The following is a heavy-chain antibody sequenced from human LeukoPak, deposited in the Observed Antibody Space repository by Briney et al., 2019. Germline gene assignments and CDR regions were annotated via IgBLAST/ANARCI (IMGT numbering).Heavy chain of an antibody. Sequence: ASVKVSCKASGYTFTGYYMHWVRQAPGQGLEWMGWINPNSGGTNYAQKFQGRVTMTRDTSISTAYMELSRLRSDDTAVYYCARVSKQQLVRVAFDIWGQGTMVTVSS. CDR3: ARVSKQQLVRVAFDI. D-gene: IGHD6-13*01. V-gene: IGHV1-2*02. CDR2: INPNSGGT. CDR1: GYTFTGYY. J-gene: IGHJ3*02.